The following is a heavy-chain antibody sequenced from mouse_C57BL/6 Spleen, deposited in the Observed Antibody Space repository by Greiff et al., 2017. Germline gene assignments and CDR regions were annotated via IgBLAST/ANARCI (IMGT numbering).Heavy chain of an antibody. CDR2: IDPSASET. CDR3: AREGYYQGSIDH. Sequence: VQLQQPGAELVRPGSSVKLSCKVSGYNFTSYWLHWVKQRPIQGLEWNGNIDPSASETHYNQQSKHQATLTVDNTSSIAYMQLSSLTADDSAVYYWAREGYYQGSIDHGGPRTSVTVCS. D-gene: IGHD2-3*01. CDR1: GYNFTSYW. V-gene: IGHV1-52*01. J-gene: IGHJ4*01.